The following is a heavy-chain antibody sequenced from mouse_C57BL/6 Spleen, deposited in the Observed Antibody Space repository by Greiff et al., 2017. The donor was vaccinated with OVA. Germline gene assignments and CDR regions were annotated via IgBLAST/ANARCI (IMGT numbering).Heavy chain of an antibody. D-gene: IGHD3-3*01. Sequence: QVQLQQSGAELVRPGASVKLSCKASGYTFTDYYINWVKQRPGQGLEWIARIYPGSGNTYYNEKFKGKATLTAEKSSSTAYMQLSSLTSEDSAVYFCASGDSGWFAYWGQGTLVTVSA. CDR2: IYPGSGNT. J-gene: IGHJ3*01. CDR1: GYTFTDYY. CDR3: ASGDSGWFAY. V-gene: IGHV1-76*01.